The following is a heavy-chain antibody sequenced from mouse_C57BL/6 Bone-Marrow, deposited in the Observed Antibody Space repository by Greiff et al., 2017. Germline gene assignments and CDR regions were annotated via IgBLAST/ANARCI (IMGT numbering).Heavy chain of an antibody. J-gene: IGHJ3*01. CDR2: LRNKANGYTT. Sequence: EVHLVESGGGLVQPGGSLSLSCAASGFTFTDSYMSWVRQPPGKALEWLGFLRNKANGYTTESSASVQGRFTMCRDNTQNILYLQMNALRAEDSATYYCAGYNRYGSSSFAYWGQGTLVTVSA. D-gene: IGHD1-1*01. CDR1: GFTFTDSY. CDR3: AGYNRYGSSSFAY. V-gene: IGHV7-3*01.